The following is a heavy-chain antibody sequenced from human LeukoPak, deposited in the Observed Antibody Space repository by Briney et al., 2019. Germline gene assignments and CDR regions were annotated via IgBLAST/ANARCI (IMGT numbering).Heavy chain of an antibody. CDR3: AKHKGSGSYYLYSFDY. CDR1: GFTFSTYA. D-gene: IGHD3-10*01. J-gene: IGHJ4*02. Sequence: PGGSLRLSCAAPGFTFSTYAMSWVRQAPGKGLEWVSSISGSGGFTYYADSVKGRFTISRDNSKNTLYLQMNSLRAEDTAVYYCAKHKGSGSYYLYSFDYWAREPWSPSPQ. V-gene: IGHV3-23*01. CDR2: ISGSGGFT.